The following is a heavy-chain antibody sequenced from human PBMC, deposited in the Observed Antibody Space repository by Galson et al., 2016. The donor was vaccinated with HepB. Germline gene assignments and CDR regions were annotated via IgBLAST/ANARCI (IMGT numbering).Heavy chain of an antibody. Sequence: ETLSLTCTVSGGSVTSTSYYWAWIRQPPRKGLEWIGSLYYTGTTYYNPSLKSRVTISVDTSKNQFFLKLTSVTAADTAVYYCARRSGGSGNFYFDHWGQGTLVTVSS. CDR3: ARRSGGSGNFYFDH. D-gene: IGHD3-10*01. CDR2: LYYTGTT. J-gene: IGHJ4*02. CDR1: GGSVTSTSYY. V-gene: IGHV4-39*01.